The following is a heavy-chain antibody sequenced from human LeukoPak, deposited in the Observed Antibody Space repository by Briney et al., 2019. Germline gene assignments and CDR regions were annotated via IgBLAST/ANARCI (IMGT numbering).Heavy chain of an antibody. CDR2: IWYDGSNK. CDR1: GFTFSPYN. CDR3: ARDTDATFDY. Sequence: PGGSLRLSCAASGFTFSPYNMHWVRQAPGKGLEWVAAIWYDGSNKYYADSVKGRFTISRDNSKNTLYLQMNSLRAEDTAVYYCARDTDATFDYWGQGTLVTVSS. J-gene: IGHJ4*02. V-gene: IGHV3-33*08. D-gene: IGHD1-26*01.